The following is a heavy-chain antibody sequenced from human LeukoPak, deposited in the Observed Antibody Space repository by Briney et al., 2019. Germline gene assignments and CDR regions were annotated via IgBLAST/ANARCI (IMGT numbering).Heavy chain of an antibody. CDR2: VSNAGSIK. CDR3: AKGSEFEYYDSSGYPEY. V-gene: IGHV3-30*18. D-gene: IGHD3-22*01. J-gene: IGHJ4*02. CDR1: GFTFRSYN. Sequence: GGSLRLSCAASGFTFRSYNIDWGRDAPGKGLWRVAVVSNAGSIKYYADSVRGRFTVSRDNSKNTVYLQMNSLRGDDTAVYYCAKGSEFEYYDSSGYPEYWGQGTLVTVSS.